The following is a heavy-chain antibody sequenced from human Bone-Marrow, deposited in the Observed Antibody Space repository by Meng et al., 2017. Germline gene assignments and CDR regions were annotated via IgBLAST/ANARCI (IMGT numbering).Heavy chain of an antibody. J-gene: IGHJ3*02. V-gene: IGHV1-8*03. Sequence: ASVKVSCKASGYTFTSYDINWVRQATGQGLEWMGWMNPNSGNTGYAQKFQGRVTITRNTSISTAYMELSSLRSEDTAVYYCARDGGITMPGRGFDIWGQGTMVTVSS. CDR3: ARDGGITMPGRGFDI. CDR1: GYTFTSYD. D-gene: IGHD3-10*01. CDR2: MNPNSGNT.